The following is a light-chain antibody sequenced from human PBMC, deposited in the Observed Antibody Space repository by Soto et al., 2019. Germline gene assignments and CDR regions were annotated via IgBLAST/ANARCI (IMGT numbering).Light chain of an antibody. Sequence: SYELTQPPSVSVSPGQTASIPCSGDKLGDRFACWYQQKAGQSPLLVIYQDNKRPSGIPERFSGSNSGNTATLTISGTQAVDEADYYCQAWDSSIGVFGGGTKLTV. CDR1: KLGDRF. J-gene: IGLJ2*01. V-gene: IGLV3-1*01. CDR3: QAWDSSIGV. CDR2: QDN.